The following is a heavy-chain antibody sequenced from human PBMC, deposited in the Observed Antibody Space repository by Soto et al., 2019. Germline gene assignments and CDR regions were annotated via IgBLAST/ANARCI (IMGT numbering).Heavy chain of an antibody. J-gene: IGHJ5*02. CDR3: ARLGDNDYGGNSYWFDP. CDR1: GDSISNGHY. CDR2: IYYTGSM. Sequence: QVQLQESGPGLVKPSQTLYLTCTVSGDSISNGHYWSWIRQHPGQGLEWIGHIYYTGSMYYNPSLKSRVTISVDTSKNQLSLKLTSVTAADTAVYYCARLGDNDYGGNSYWFDPWGQGTLVTVSS. V-gene: IGHV4-31*03. D-gene: IGHD4-17*01.